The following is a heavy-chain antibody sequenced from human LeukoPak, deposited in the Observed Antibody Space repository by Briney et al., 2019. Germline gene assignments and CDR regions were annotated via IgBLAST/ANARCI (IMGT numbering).Heavy chain of an antibody. V-gene: IGHV4-4*07. CDR1: GGSISSYY. Sequence: PSETLSLTCTVSGGSISSYYWSWIRQPAGKGLEWIGRIYTSGSTNYNPSLKSRVTMSVDTSKNQFSLKLSSVTAADTAVYYCARDLGSGWYRYFDYWGQGTLVTVSS. CDR2: IYTSGST. J-gene: IGHJ4*02. CDR3: ARDLGSGWYRYFDY. D-gene: IGHD6-19*01.